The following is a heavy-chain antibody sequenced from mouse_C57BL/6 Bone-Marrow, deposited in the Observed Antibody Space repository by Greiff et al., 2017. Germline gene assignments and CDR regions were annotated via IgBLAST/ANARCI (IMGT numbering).Heavy chain of an antibody. CDR3: ARDRQSSGYTPDWFAY. Sequence: EVQGVESGGGLVKPGGSLKLSCAASGFTFSSYAMSWVRQTPEKRLEWVATISDGGSYTYYPDNVKGRFTISRDNAKNKLYLQMSHLKSEDTAMYYCARDRQSSGYTPDWFAYWGQGTLVTVSA. CDR2: ISDGGSYT. V-gene: IGHV5-4*01. CDR1: GFTFSSYA. J-gene: IGHJ3*01. D-gene: IGHD3-2*02.